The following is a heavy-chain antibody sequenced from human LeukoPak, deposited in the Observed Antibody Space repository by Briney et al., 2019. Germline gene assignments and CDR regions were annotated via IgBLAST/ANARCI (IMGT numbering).Heavy chain of an antibody. Sequence: NPSETLSLTCTVSGGSISSSSYYWGWIRQPPGKGLEWIGSIYYSGSTYYNPSLKSRVTISVDTSKNQFSLKLSSVTAADTAVYYCARHPVGATGLDHFDYWGQGTLVTVSS. V-gene: IGHV4-39*01. J-gene: IGHJ4*02. CDR3: ARHPVGATGLDHFDY. D-gene: IGHD1-26*01. CDR2: IYYSGST. CDR1: GGSISSSSYY.